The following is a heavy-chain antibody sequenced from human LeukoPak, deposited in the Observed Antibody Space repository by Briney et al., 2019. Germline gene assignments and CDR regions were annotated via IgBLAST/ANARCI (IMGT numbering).Heavy chain of an antibody. Sequence: GASVKVSCKASGDTFTSYGISWVRQAPGQGLEWMGWISAYNGNTNYAQKLQDRVTMTTDTSTSTAYMELRSLRSDDTAVYYCARLTGWLQFARLDYWGQGTLVTVSS. J-gene: IGHJ4*02. CDR2: ISAYNGNT. D-gene: IGHD5-24*01. V-gene: IGHV1-18*01. CDR1: GDTFTSYG. CDR3: ARLTGWLQFARLDY.